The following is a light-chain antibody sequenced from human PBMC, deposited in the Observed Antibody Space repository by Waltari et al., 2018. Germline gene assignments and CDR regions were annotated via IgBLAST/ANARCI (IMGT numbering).Light chain of an antibody. J-gene: IGKJ1*01. Sequence: DIQMTQSPSSVSASVGDRVTLTCRESQGISSRLAWYQQKPGKAPKLLIYDASRLHSGVPSRFSGSGSGTDFTLTIRSLQPEDFATYYCQQVNSFPRTFGQGTKVEVK. V-gene: IGKV1-12*01. CDR2: DAS. CDR3: QQVNSFPRT. CDR1: QGISSR.